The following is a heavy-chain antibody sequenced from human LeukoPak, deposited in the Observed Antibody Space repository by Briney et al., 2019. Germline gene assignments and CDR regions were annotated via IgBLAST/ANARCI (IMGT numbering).Heavy chain of an antibody. CDR2: IGSRSSYI. V-gene: IGHV3-21*01. D-gene: IGHD6-13*01. J-gene: IGHJ4*02. Sequence: PGGSLRLSCAASGFTFSSYWMSWVRQAPGKGLEWVSSIGSRSSYIYYADSVKGRFTISRDNAKNSLYLQVNSLRAEDTATYYCARDSAAAGLDYWGQGTLVIVSS. CDR3: ARDSAAAGLDY. CDR1: GFTFSSYW.